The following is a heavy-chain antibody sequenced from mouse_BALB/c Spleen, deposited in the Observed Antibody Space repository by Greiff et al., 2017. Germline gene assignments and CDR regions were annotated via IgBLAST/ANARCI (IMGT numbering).Heavy chain of an antibody. CDR1: GFTFSDYY. Sequence: EVKLMESGGGLVKPGGSLKLSCAASGFTFSDYYMYWVRQTPEKRLEWVATISDGGSYTYYPDSVKGRFTIFRDNAKNNLYLQMSSLKSEDTAMYYWARGLRPEGFACGGEGTGVTVAA. CDR3: ARGLRPEGFAC. CDR2: ISDGGSYT. J-gene: IGHJ3*01. V-gene: IGHV5-4*02. D-gene: IGHD2-4*01.